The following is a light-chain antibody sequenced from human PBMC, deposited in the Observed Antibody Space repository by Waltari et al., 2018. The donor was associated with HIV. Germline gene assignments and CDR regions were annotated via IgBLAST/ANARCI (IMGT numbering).Light chain of an antibody. Sequence: EIVLTQPPATLSLSPGERPPLSCRASQSVSSYLSWYQQKPGQAPRLLIYDASNSATGIPARVSGSGSGTDFTLTISSLEPEDFAVYYCQQRGKSTFGGGTKVEIK. CDR3: QQRGKST. V-gene: IGKV3-11*01. CDR2: DAS. CDR1: QSVSSY. J-gene: IGKJ4*01.